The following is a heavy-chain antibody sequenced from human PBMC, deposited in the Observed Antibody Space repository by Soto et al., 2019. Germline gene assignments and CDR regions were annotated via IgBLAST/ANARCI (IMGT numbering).Heavy chain of an antibody. CDR1: GLNFNNYA. CDR2: ISGSGSYT. Sequence: GSLRLSFGASGLNFNNYAMSWVRQAPGKGLEWVSGISGSGSYTYFADSVKGRFTISRDNSKNTLSLQMSSLRAEDTAVYYWAKSASGYYKLIHSWGQGTLVTVSS. J-gene: IGHJ4*02. CDR3: AKSASGYYKLIHS. D-gene: IGHD5-12*01. V-gene: IGHV3-23*01.